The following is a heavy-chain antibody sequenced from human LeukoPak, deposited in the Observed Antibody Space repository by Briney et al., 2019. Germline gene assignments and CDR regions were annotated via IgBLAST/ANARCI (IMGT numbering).Heavy chain of an antibody. V-gene: IGHV3-64*01. CDR2: ISSNGGST. Sequence: GGSLTLSCAASGFTFSSYAVYWVRQAPGKGLEYVSAISSNGGSTYYANSVKGIFTISRDNSKNTLYLQMDSLRAEDMAVYYCARDRSANYFHMDVWGKGTTVTVSS. CDR3: ARDRSANYFHMDV. D-gene: IGHD2-8*01. J-gene: IGHJ6*03. CDR1: GFTFSSYA.